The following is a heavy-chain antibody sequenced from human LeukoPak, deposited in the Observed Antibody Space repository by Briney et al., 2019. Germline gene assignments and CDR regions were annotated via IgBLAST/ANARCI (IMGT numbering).Heavy chain of an antibody. J-gene: IGHJ3*01. CDR1: GFTFRNYW. D-gene: IGHD7-27*01. V-gene: IGHV3-74*01. Sequence: GGSLRLSCATSGFTFRNYWMHWVRQAPGKGLVWISRINNEGTGTIYADFVKGRFTISKDNSENTLYLQMDSLRAEDTAVYYCARDPPNSGYALDVWGQGTTVTVSS. CDR2: INNEGTGT. CDR3: ARDPPNSGYALDV.